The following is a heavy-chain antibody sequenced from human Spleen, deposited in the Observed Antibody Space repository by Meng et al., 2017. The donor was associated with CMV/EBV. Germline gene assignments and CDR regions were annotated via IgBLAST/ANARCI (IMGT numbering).Heavy chain of an antibody. D-gene: IGHD2-2*01. CDR3: AISYQLLGGQFDY. CDR1: GFTINGDG. Sequence: AACGFTINGDGMHWVRQAPRKGREGVAVIWYDGSNKYYADSVKGRFTISRDNSKNTLYLKMNSLRAEDTAVYYCAISYQLLGGQFDYWGQGTLVTVSS. V-gene: IGHV3-33*01. J-gene: IGHJ4*02. CDR2: IWYDGSNK.